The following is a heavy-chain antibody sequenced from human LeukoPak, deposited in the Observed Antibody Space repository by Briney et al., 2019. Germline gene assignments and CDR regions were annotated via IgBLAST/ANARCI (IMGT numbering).Heavy chain of an antibody. CDR2: INHSGST. CDR3: ARRGYYGSGSPHRVYYFDY. Sequence: SETLSLTCAVYVVAFRGHYWSWIRQPPGQGLEGFGEINHSGSTNYNPSLKSRVTISVDTSKNQFSLKLSSVTAADTAVYYCARRGYYGSGSPHRVYYFDYWGQGTLVTVSS. CDR1: VVAFRGHY. J-gene: IGHJ4*02. D-gene: IGHD3-10*01. V-gene: IGHV4-34*01.